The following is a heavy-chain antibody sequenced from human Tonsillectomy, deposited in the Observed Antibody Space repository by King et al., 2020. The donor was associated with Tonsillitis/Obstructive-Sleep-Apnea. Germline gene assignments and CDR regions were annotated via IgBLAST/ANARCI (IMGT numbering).Heavy chain of an antibody. Sequence: VQLVESGGVVVQPGGSLRLSCAASGFTFDDYITHWVRQVSGKGLEWVALISWDGGSTYYADSVKGRVTISRDNSKNSLYLQMNSLRTEDTAIYYCAKDFYCSGGSCQSLAFDYWGQGTLVTVSS. J-gene: IGHJ4*02. V-gene: IGHV3-43*01. CDR3: AKDFYCSGGSCQSLAFDY. D-gene: IGHD2-15*01. CDR2: ISWDGGST. CDR1: GFTFDDYI.